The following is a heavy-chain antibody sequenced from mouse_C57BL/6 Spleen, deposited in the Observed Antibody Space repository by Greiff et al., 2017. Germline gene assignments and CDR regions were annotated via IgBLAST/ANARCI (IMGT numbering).Heavy chain of an antibody. Sequence: QVTLKESGPGILQPSQTLSLTCSFSGFSLSTFGMGVGWIRQPSGKGLEWLAHIWWDDDKYYNPALKSRLTISKDTPKNQVFLKIANVDTAETATYYCARHLYGNYGRYFDVWGTGTTVTVSS. CDR1: GFSLSTFGMG. CDR2: IWWDDDK. D-gene: IGHD2-1*01. J-gene: IGHJ1*03. CDR3: ARHLYGNYGRYFDV. V-gene: IGHV8-8*01.